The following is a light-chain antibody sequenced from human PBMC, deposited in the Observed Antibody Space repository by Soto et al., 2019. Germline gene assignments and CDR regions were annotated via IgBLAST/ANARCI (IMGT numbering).Light chain of an antibody. J-gene: IGKJ1*01. Sequence: EIVLTQSRATLSLSPGERATLSCRPSQSVSSYLAWYQQKPGQAPRLLIYDASNRATGIPARFSGSGSGTDFTLTISSLEPEDFAVYYCQQRSNWPVTFGQGTKV. CDR2: DAS. CDR1: QSVSSY. CDR3: QQRSNWPVT. V-gene: IGKV3-11*01.